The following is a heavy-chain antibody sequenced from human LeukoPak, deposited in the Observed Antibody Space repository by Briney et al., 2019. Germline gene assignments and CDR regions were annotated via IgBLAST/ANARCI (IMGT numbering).Heavy chain of an antibody. D-gene: IGHD3-22*01. CDR3: ARDLGDYYDSSGYYYESDY. CDR1: GFTFSSYA. V-gene: IGHV3-30-3*01. J-gene: IGHJ4*02. CDR2: ISYDGSNK. Sequence: GGSLRLSCAASGFTFSSYAMHWVRQAPGKGLEWVAVISYDGSNKYYADSVKGRFTISRDNSKNTLYLQMNSLRAEDTAVYYCARDLGDYYDSSGYYYESDYWGQGTPVTVSS.